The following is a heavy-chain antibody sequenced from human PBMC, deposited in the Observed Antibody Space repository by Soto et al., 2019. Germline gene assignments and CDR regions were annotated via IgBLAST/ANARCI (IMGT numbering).Heavy chain of an antibody. D-gene: IGHD3-16*02. CDR2: IYYSGST. V-gene: IGHV4-59*01. CDR1: GGSISSYY. CDR3: ARDMRGDYIWGSYRYLAFDI. J-gene: IGHJ3*02. Sequence: PSETLSLTCTVSGGSISSYYWSWIRQPPGKGLEWIGYIYYSGSTNYNPSLKSRVTISVDTSKNQFSLKLSSVTAADTAVYYCARDMRGDYIWGSYRYLAFDIWGQGTMVTVSS.